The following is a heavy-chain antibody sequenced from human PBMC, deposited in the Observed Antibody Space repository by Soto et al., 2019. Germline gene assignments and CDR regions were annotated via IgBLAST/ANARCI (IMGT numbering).Heavy chain of an antibody. J-gene: IGHJ5*02. Sequence: PGGSLRLSCSASGFIFNDFAMYWVRQAPGKGLEYVSVVGVNANARYYADSVKGRLTISRDNSKNTLYLQTNSLTEEDTAMYYCVKGTGLGYSVFGPLDLWGQGTLVNV. CDR2: VGVNANAR. CDR1: GFIFNDFA. D-gene: IGHD3-3*01. CDR3: VKGTGLGYSVFGPLDL. V-gene: IGHV3-64D*06.